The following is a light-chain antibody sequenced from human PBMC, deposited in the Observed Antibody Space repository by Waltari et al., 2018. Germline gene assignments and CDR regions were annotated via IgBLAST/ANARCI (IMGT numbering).Light chain of an antibody. CDR2: KAS. J-gene: IGKJ1*01. V-gene: IGKV1-5*03. CDR1: QRISNW. Sequence: DIQMTQSPSTLSASVGDRVTTTCRASQRISNWLAWYHQKPGKAPKLLIYKASSLESGVPSRFSGSGSGTEFTLTISSLQPDDFATYYCQQYNTYPWTFGQGTKVEIK. CDR3: QQYNTYPWT.